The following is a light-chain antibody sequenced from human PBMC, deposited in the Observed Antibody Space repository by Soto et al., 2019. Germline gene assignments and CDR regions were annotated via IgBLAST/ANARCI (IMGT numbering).Light chain of an antibody. CDR2: GAS. J-gene: IGKJ1*01. Sequence: EMVLTQSPATLSVSPGRSETVYCRASQSVGSDLAWYQQKHGQAPRLLIYGASNRATGIPDRFSGSGSGTDFTLTISRLEPEDFAVYYGQQYGSSGTFGQGTKVDI. CDR1: QSVGSD. V-gene: IGKV3-20*01. CDR3: QQYGSSGT.